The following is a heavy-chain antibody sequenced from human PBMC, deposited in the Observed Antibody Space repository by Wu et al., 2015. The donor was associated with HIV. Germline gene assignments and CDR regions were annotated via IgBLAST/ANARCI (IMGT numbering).Heavy chain of an antibody. CDR3: ARGGNVRAQWFSYYFVL. D-gene: IGHD3-10*02. V-gene: IGHV1-18*01. CDR1: DYTFITYG. Sequence: QVYLVQSGGEVKKPGASVKVSCKASDYTFITYGLSWVRQAPGQGLEWMGWISPYNGNTDVAQKFQGRVTMTTDTSTKTAYMELRSLRSDDTAIYFCARGGNVRAQWFSYYFVLLG. CDR2: ISPYNGNT. J-gene: IGHJ4*01.